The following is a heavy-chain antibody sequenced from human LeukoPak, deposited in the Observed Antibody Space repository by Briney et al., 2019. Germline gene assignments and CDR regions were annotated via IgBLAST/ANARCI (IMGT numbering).Heavy chain of an antibody. Sequence: GGSLRLSCAASGFTFSSYAMSWVRQAPGKGLDWVAFIRPDGSNKYYADSVKGRFTFSRDNPKNTLYLQMNNLRAEDTAVYFCARDPGYSSGWVFDYWGQGALVTVSS. CDR1: GFTFSSYA. D-gene: IGHD6-19*01. J-gene: IGHJ4*02. CDR2: IRPDGSNK. CDR3: ARDPGYSSGWVFDY. V-gene: IGHV3-30*02.